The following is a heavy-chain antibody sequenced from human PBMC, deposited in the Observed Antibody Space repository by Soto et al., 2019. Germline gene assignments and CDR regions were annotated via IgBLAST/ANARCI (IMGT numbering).Heavy chain of an antibody. CDR3: ARGTHYYDSSVAEYFQQ. CDR1: GYTFTSYG. J-gene: IGHJ1*01. D-gene: IGHD3-22*01. Sequence: ASVKVSCKASGYTFTSYGISWVRQAPGQGLEWMGWISAYNGNTNYAQKLQGRVTMTTDTSTSTAYMELRSLRSDDTAVYYCARGTHYYDSSVAEYFQQWGQGTLVTVSS. CDR2: ISAYNGNT. V-gene: IGHV1-18*04.